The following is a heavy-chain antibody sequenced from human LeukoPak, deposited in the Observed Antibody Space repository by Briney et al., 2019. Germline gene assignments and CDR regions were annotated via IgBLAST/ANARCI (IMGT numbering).Heavy chain of an antibody. V-gene: IGHV3-30-3*01. CDR3: ARGLQYYYDSRGYYFDY. CDR2: ISYDGSNK. D-gene: IGHD3-22*01. CDR1: GFTFNSYS. J-gene: IGHJ4*02. Sequence: PGGSLRLSCAASGFTFNSYSMHWVRQAPGKGPEWVAVISYDGSNKHYGDSVKGPFTISRDNSKNTLYLELSSLRAEDTAVFYCARGLQYYYDSRGYYFDYWGQGTLVTVSS.